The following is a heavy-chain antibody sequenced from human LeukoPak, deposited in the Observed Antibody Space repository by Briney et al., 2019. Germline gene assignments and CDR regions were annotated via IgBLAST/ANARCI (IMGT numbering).Heavy chain of an antibody. D-gene: IGHD6-19*01. CDR2: ISSSGSTI. V-gene: IGHV3-48*03. Sequence: PGGSLRLSCAASGFTFSSYEMNWVRQAPGKGLEWVSYISSSGSTIYYADSVKGRFTISRDNAKNSLYLQMNSLRAEDTAVYYCARYGDLIAVAGLDYWGQGTLVIVSS. J-gene: IGHJ4*02. CDR1: GFTFSSYE. CDR3: ARYGDLIAVAGLDY.